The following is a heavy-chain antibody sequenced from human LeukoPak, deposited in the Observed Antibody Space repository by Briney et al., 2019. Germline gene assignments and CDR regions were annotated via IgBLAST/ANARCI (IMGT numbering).Heavy chain of an antibody. J-gene: IGHJ4*02. Sequence: SETLSLTCTVSGGSISSYYWSWIRQPPGKGLEWIGNIYYSGSTNYNPSLKSRVTISVDKSKNQFSLKLNSVTAADTAVYYCARLCSGGSCSSYFDYWGQGTLVTVSS. CDR3: ARLCSGGSCSSYFDY. V-gene: IGHV4-59*12. CDR2: IYYSGST. CDR1: GGSISSYY. D-gene: IGHD2-15*01.